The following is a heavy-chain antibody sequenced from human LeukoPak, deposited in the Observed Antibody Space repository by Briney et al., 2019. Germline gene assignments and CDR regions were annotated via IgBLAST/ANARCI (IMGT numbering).Heavy chain of an antibody. CDR3: ARGLREWELHYYFDY. CDR2: ISSSGSTI. D-gene: IGHD1-26*01. J-gene: IGHJ4*02. Sequence: GGSLRLSCAASGFTFSSYEMNWVRQAPGKGLEWVSYISSSGSTIYYADSVKGRFTISRDNAKNSLYLQMNGLRAEDTAVYYCARGLREWELHYYFDYWGQGTLVTVSS. CDR1: GFTFSSYE. V-gene: IGHV3-48*03.